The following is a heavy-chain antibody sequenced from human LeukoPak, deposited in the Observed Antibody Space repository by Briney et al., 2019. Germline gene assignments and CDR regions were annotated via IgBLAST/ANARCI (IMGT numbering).Heavy chain of an antibody. CDR3: ARPPDYYDSSAATDY. V-gene: IGHV3-7*01. CDR2: IKQDGSEK. D-gene: IGHD3-22*01. CDR1: GFTFSSHW. Sequence: GGSMTLSCAAAGFTFSSHWMSWVRQAPGKGLEWVANIKQDGSEKYYVDSGKGRVTIYRDNDKSSLYVQMNSVGAEDTAVYYCARPPDYYDSSAATDYWGQGTLVTVSS. J-gene: IGHJ4*02.